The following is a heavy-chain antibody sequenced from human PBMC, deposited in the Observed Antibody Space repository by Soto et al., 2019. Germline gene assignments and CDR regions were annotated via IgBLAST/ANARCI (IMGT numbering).Heavy chain of an antibody. CDR2: INYGGST. J-gene: IGHJ4*02. Sequence: KPSETLSLTCTVSSGSISSYNWNWVRQPPGKGLEWIGFINYGGSTHYNPSLKSRVTISLDTSKNQFSLKLNSVTAADTAVYYCARENYYALDYWGPGTLVTVSS. D-gene: IGHD3-10*01. CDR3: ARENYYALDY. V-gene: IGHV4-59*01. CDR1: SGSISSYN.